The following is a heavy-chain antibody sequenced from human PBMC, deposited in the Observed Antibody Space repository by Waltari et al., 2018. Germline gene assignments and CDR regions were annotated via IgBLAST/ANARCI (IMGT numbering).Heavy chain of an antibody. CDR2: IYDAGST. CDR1: GLTVVPNQ. J-gene: IGHJ4*02. V-gene: IGHV3-66*02. CDR3: ARARDEETAMVYFDR. Sequence: VQLVESGGGLVPPGGSMRLSCAASGLTVVPNQLSWVRQAPGKGLEWVSLIYDAGSTYYPDSVRGRFTISRDNSKNTVHLQMNSLRVEDTAIYYCARARDEETAMVYFDRWGQGTLVSVSS. D-gene: IGHD5-18*01.